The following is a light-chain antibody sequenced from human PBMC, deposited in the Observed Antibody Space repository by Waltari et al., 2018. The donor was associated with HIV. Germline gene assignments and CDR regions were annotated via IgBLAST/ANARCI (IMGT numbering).Light chain of an antibody. V-gene: IGLV8-61*01. CDR1: SGSVSTSYY. CDR3: VRYMGSGMRV. CDR2: ITN. J-gene: IGLJ2*01. Sequence: QTVVTQEPSFSVSPGGTVTLTCGLTSGSVSTSYYTSWYQQTPGQAPRTLIYITNSRAAGVPDRFADSILWNKAARTITWAQADDESDYYCVRYMGSGMRVFGEGTKLTVL.